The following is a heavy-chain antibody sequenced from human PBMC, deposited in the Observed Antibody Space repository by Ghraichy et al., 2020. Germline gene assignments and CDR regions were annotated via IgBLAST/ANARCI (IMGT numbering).Heavy chain of an antibody. D-gene: IGHD5-12*01. CDR2: IYYSGST. CDR1: GGSISSSSYY. Sequence: SETLSLTCTVSGGSISSSSYYWGWIRQPPGKGLEWIGSIYYSGSTYYNPSLKSRVTISVDTSKNQFSLKLSSVTAADTAVYYCARTNIVATMWFIDYWGQGTLVTVSS. V-gene: IGHV4-39*01. CDR3: ARTNIVATMWFIDY. J-gene: IGHJ4*02.